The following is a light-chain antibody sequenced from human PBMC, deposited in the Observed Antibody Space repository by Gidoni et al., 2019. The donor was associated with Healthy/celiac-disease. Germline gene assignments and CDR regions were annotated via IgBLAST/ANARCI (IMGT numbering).Light chain of an antibody. J-gene: IGLJ1*01. CDR2: YDS. CDR3: QVWDSSSDRAV. CDR1: NIGSKS. Sequence: SYVLTQPPSVSVAPGKTARITCGGNNIGSKSVHWYQQKPGQAPVLVIYYDSDRPSGIPERFSGSNSGNTATLTISRVEAGDEADYYCQVWDSSSDRAVFGTGTKVTVL. V-gene: IGLV3-21*04.